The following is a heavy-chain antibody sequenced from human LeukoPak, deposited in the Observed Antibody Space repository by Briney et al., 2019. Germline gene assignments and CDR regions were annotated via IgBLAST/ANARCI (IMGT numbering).Heavy chain of an antibody. J-gene: IGHJ4*02. V-gene: IGHV3-9*03. CDR2: ISWNSGSI. D-gene: IGHD6-19*01. Sequence: PGGSLRLSCAASGFTFDDYAMHWVRQASGKGLEWVSGISWNSGSIGYADSVKGRFTISRDNANNSLYLQINSLRAEDMAFYYCAKASSSGWGPLDYWGQGTLVTVSS. CDR1: GFTFDDYA. CDR3: AKASSSGWGPLDY.